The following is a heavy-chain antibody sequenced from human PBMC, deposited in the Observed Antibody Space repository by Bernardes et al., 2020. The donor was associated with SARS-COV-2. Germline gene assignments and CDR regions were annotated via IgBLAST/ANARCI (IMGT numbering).Heavy chain of an antibody. V-gene: IGHV4-59*01. D-gene: IGHD3-10*01. CDR3: ARGVSVSI. Sequence: SETLSLTCTVSGSSINNYYWSWIRQPPGKGLEWIGYISHSGSTTYNPSLKSRVTMSVDTSNNHFSLKLTSLTTADTAVYFCARGVSVSIWGQGTMVTVSS. J-gene: IGHJ3*02. CDR1: GSSINNYY. CDR2: ISHSGST.